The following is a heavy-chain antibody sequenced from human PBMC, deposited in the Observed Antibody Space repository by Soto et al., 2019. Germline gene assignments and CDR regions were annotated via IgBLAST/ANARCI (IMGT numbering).Heavy chain of an antibody. D-gene: IGHD6-13*01. Sequence: GESLKISCEGSGYTFTSYWIAWVRQMPGKGLEWMGIIFPGDFDTRYNPSFQGQVTISADKSIRTAYLQWSSLKASDTALYYCARRAYSTEDLDYWGQGTPVTVSS. CDR1: GYTFTSYW. CDR2: IFPGDFDT. V-gene: IGHV5-51*01. CDR3: ARRAYSTEDLDY. J-gene: IGHJ4*02.